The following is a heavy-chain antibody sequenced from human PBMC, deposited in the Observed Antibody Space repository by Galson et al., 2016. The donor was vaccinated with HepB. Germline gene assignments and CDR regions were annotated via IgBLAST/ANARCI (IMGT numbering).Heavy chain of an antibody. CDR2: IYYSGRT. J-gene: IGHJ4*02. CDR1: GGSISSGADY. Sequence: TLSLTCSVSGGSISSGADYWSWIRHHPVKGLEWIGYIYYSGRTSYNPSLKSRITMSVDRSKNQFSLRLTSVTVADAAVYYRARGRGTYGSSTGVDFWGQGLLVSVSS. CDR3: ARGRGTYGSSTGVDF. V-gene: IGHV4-31*03. D-gene: IGHD6-19*01.